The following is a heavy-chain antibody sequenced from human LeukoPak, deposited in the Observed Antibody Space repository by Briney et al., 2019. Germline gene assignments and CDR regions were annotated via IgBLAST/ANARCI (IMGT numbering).Heavy chain of an antibody. CDR1: GHSLSDLS. CDR2: FDIEDAET. V-gene: IGHV1-24*01. D-gene: IGHD2-15*01. CDR3: VVEVIEVTMGDY. J-gene: IGHJ4*02. Sequence: ASVKVSCKVSGHSLSDLSIHWVRQAPGKGLEWMGGFDIEDAETIYAQEFEGRVIMTEDTATETAYMELSSLKSEDTAVYYCVVEVIEVTMGDYWGQGTLVTVSS.